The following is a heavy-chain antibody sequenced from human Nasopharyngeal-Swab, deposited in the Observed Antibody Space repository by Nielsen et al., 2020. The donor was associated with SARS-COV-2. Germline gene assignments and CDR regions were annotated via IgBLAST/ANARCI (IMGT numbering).Heavy chain of an antibody. Sequence: GEVLKISRAASGFTFSNYAMYRVRQPPAKGLEWVPIISGSGGSTYYADSVKGRFTISRDNSKNTLYLQMNSLRAEDTAVYYCAKRDDYYESSGLGDWGQGTLVTVSS. V-gene: IGHV3-23*01. J-gene: IGHJ4*02. CDR1: GFTFSNYA. CDR2: ISGSGGST. D-gene: IGHD3-22*01. CDR3: AKRDDYYESSGLGD.